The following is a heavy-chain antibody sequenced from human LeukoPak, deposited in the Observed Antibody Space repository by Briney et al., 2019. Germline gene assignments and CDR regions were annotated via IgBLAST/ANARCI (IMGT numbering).Heavy chain of an antibody. D-gene: IGHD6-19*01. Sequence: PSETLSLTCAVSGGSITNDYWSWIRQPPGRGLEWIRYIYYTGSTNYNSSLKSRVTISVDTSKNQFSLKLNSVTAADTAVYYCARPQWLVTMGPWFDPWGQGTLVTVSS. V-gene: IGHV4-59*01. CDR1: GGSITNDY. CDR2: IYYTGST. CDR3: ARPQWLVTMGPWFDP. J-gene: IGHJ5*02.